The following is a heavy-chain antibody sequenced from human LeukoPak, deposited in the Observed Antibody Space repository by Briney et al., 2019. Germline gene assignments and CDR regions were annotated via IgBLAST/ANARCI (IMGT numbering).Heavy chain of an antibody. Sequence: ASVKVSCKASGYTFTIYGIDWVRQATGQGLEWMGWMNPNSGNTGYAQKFQGRVTITRNTSISTAYMELSSLRSEDTAVYYCARVPTFYCSGGSCYENAFDIWGQGTMVTVSS. V-gene: IGHV1-8*03. CDR1: GYTFTIYG. J-gene: IGHJ3*02. CDR2: MNPNSGNT. CDR3: ARVPTFYCSGGSCYENAFDI. D-gene: IGHD2-15*01.